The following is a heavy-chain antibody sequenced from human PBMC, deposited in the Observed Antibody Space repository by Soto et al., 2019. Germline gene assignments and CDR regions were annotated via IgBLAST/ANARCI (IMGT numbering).Heavy chain of an antibody. CDR1: GGSISSYY. V-gene: IGHV4-59*01. CDR2: IYYSGST. J-gene: IGHJ6*02. Sequence: SETLSLTCTVSGGSISSYYWSWIRQPPGKGLEWIGYIYYSGSTNYNPSLQSRVTISVDTSKNQFSLKLRSVTAADTAVYYCARVKGSGSYHPPRGMDVWGQGTTVTVSS. CDR3: ARVKGSGSYHPPRGMDV. D-gene: IGHD3-10*01.